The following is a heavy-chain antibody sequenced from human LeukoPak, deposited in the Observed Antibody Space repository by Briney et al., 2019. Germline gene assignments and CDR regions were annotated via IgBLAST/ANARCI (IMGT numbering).Heavy chain of an antibody. CDR3: ARDNHPYSGYEQPLDY. D-gene: IGHD5-12*01. CDR1: GGSISSSSYY. J-gene: IGHJ4*02. CDR2: IYYSGST. Sequence: PSETLSLTCTVSGGSISSSSYYWGWIRQPPGKGLEWIGSIYYSGSTYYNPSLKSRVTISVDTSKNQFSLKLSSVTAADTAVYYCARDNHPYSGYEQPLDYWGQGTLVTVSS. V-gene: IGHV4-39*07.